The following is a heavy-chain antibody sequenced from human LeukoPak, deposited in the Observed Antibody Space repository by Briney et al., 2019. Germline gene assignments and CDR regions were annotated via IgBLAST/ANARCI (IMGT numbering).Heavy chain of an antibody. Sequence: GASVKVSCKASGGTFSSYAISWVRQAPGQGLEWMGGIIPIFGTANYAQKFQGRVTITADKSTSTAYMELSSLRSEDTAVYYCAREYPGTGSIGGPYYYGMDVWGKGTTVTVSP. J-gene: IGHJ6*04. CDR2: IIPIFGTA. V-gene: IGHV1-69*06. CDR1: GGTFSSYA. CDR3: AREYPGTGSIGGPYYYGMDV. D-gene: IGHD3/OR15-3a*01.